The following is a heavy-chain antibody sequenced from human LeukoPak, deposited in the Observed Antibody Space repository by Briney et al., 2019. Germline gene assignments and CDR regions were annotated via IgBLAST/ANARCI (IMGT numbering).Heavy chain of an antibody. CDR3: ARTLWFGELFGYYYYMDV. Sequence: ASVKVSCKASGYTFTDYYMHWVRQAPGQGLEWMGWMNPNSGNTGYAQKLQGRVTITRNTSISTAYMELSSLRSEDTAVYYCARTLWFGELFGYYYYMDVWGKGTTVTVSS. D-gene: IGHD3-10*01. CDR2: MNPNSGNT. CDR1: GYTFTDYY. J-gene: IGHJ6*03. V-gene: IGHV1-8*03.